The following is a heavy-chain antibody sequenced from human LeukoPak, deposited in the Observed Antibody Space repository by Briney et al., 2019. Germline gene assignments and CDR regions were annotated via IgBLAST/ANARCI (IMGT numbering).Heavy chain of an antibody. J-gene: IGHJ5*02. V-gene: IGHV4-39*07. D-gene: IGHD3-10*01. CDR2: IYYSGST. CDR1: GGSISSSSYY. Sequence: PSETLSLTCTVSGGSISSSSYYWGWIRQPPGKGLEWIGSIYYSGSTYYNPSLKSRVTISVDTSKNQFSLKLSSVTAADTAVYYCARDRWFGELSPWGQGTLVTVSS. CDR3: ARDRWFGELSP.